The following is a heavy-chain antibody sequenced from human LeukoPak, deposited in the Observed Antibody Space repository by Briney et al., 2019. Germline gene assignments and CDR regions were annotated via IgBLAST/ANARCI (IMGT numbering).Heavy chain of an antibody. CDR3: AKGTPVSGFDGFDI. CDR1: GYTFTSYD. J-gene: IGHJ3*02. D-gene: IGHD3-10*01. CDR2: ISAYNGNA. Sequence: GASVKVSCKASGYTFTSYDINWVRQAPGQGLEWMGWISAYNGNANYAHNLQGRVTMTTDTSTSTAYMELRSLTSDDTAVYYCAKGTPVSGFDGFDIWGQGTMVTVSS. V-gene: IGHV1-18*01.